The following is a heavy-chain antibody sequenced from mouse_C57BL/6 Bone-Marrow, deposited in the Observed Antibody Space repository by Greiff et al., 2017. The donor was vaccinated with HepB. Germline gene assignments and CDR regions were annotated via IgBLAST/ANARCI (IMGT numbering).Heavy chain of an antibody. CDR2: IDPSDSYT. D-gene: IGHD2-10*01. V-gene: IGHV1-69*01. J-gene: IGHJ1*03. Sequence: QVQLQQPGAELVMPGASVKLSCKASGYTFTSYWMHWVKQRPGQGLEWIGEIDPSDSYTNYNQKFKGKSTLTVDKSSSTAYMQLSSLTSEDSAVYYCAREEPYYGNSYWYFDVGGTGTTVTVSS. CDR3: AREEPYYGNSYWYFDV. CDR1: GYTFTSYW.